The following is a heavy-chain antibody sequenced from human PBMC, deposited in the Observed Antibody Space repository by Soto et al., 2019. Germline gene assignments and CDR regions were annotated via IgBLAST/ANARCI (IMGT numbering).Heavy chain of an antibody. D-gene: IGHD6-19*01. CDR3: ARAGAVADFDY. V-gene: IGHV1-2*04. CDR2: INPNSGGT. J-gene: IGHJ4*02. Sequence: QVQLVQSGAEVKKPGASVKVSCKASGYTFTGYHMHWVRQAPGQGLEWMGWINPNSGGTNYAQKFQGWVTMTRDTAIGTAYMEIGRLRSDDTAVYYCARAGAVADFDYWGQGTLVTVSS. CDR1: GYTFTGYH.